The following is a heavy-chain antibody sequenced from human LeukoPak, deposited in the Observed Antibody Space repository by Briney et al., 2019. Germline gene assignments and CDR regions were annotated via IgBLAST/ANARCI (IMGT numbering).Heavy chain of an antibody. V-gene: IGHV3-73*01. CDR1: GFTFSGSA. CDR2: IRSIANNYAT. J-gene: IGHJ4*02. Sequence: PGGSLRLSCAASGFTFSGSAIHWVRQASGKGLEWVGRIRSIANNYATAYAASVKGRFTISRDDSKNTAYLQMNSLKIEDTAVYYCARNDKADYWGQGTLATVSS. D-gene: IGHD3-22*01. CDR3: ARNDKADY.